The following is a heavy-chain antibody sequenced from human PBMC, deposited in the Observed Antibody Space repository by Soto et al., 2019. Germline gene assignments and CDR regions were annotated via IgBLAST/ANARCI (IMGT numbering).Heavy chain of an antibody. CDR3: ARDLRDYYDSSGFDY. CDR2: IKQDGSEK. J-gene: IGHJ4*02. D-gene: IGHD3-22*01. CDR1: GFTFSSYW. Sequence: GESLKISCAASGFTFSSYWMSWVRQAPGKGLEWVANIKQDGSEKYYVDSVKGRFTISRDNAKNSLYLQMNSLRAEDTAVYYCARDLRDYYDSSGFDYWGQGTLVTVSS. V-gene: IGHV3-7*01.